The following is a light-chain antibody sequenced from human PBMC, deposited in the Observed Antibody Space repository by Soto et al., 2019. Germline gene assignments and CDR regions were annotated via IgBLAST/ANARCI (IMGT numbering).Light chain of an antibody. CDR2: EVS. Sequence: QSVLTQPASVSGSPGQSITISCTGTSSDIGAYGFVSWYQHHPGKAPKLLIYEVSYRPSGVSSRFSGSKSGNSASLTISGLQAADDADYYCSSFTSSSALDVFGPGTKVTVL. CDR1: SSDIGAYGF. CDR3: SSFTSSSALDV. J-gene: IGLJ1*01. V-gene: IGLV2-14*01.